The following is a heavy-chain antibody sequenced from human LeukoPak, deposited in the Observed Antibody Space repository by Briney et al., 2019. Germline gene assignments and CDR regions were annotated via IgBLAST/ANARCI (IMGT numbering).Heavy chain of an antibody. CDR1: GGSIRSSYYY. CDR3: ARWSYDSSGYPNYFDY. J-gene: IGHJ4*02. D-gene: IGHD3-22*01. V-gene: IGHV4-39*01. Sequence: SETLSLTCTVSGGSIRSSYYYWGWIRQPPGKGLEWIGSIYDSGSTYYNPSLKSRVTISVDTSKNQFSLKLNSVTAADTAVYYCARWSYDSSGYPNYFDYWGQGTLVTVSS. CDR2: IYDSGST.